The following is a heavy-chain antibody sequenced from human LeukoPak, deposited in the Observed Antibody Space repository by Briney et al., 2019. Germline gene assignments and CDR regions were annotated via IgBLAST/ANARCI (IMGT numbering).Heavy chain of an antibody. Sequence: PGGSLRLSCAASGFTFDDYAMHWVRQAPGKGLEWVSGITWNSDNIEYADSVKGRFTISRDNAKNSLYLQMNSLRAEDTAVYYCARDRVYYYYYMDVWGKGTTVTVSS. CDR1: GFTFDDYA. J-gene: IGHJ6*03. D-gene: IGHD6-6*01. V-gene: IGHV3-9*01. CDR3: ARDRVYYYYYMDV. CDR2: ITWNSDNI.